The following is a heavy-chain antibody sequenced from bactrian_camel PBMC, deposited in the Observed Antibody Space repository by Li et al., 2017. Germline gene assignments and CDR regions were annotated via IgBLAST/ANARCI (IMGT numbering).Heavy chain of an antibody. D-gene: IGHD6*01. CDR1: RGTYSTYC. J-gene: IGHJ4*01. CDR2: IDSRGGT. Sequence: HVQLVESGGGSVQTGGSLSVSCTVSRGTYSTYCMAWFRQAPGKEREGVAAIDSRGGTAYADSTGRFTISRDNASNTLYLQMNSLKPEDTAMYYCAAERRWVNGGSCSFRYDYDHWGQGTQVTVS. V-gene: IGHV3S57*01. CDR3: AAERRWVNGGSCSFRYDYDH.